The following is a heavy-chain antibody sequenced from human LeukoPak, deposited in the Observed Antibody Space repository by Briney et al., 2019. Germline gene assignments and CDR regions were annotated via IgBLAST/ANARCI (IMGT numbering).Heavy chain of an antibody. Sequence: SETLSLTCTVSGGSISSYFWSWIRQPPGKGLEWIGYVYYTGITNYNPSLKSRVSISLDTSKNQFSLRLNSVTAVETAVYYCASQLGGTTFHWGQGTLVTVSS. CDR2: VYYTGIT. D-gene: IGHD1/OR15-1a*01. J-gene: IGHJ4*02. V-gene: IGHV4-59*01. CDR3: ASQLGGTTFH. CDR1: GGSISSYF.